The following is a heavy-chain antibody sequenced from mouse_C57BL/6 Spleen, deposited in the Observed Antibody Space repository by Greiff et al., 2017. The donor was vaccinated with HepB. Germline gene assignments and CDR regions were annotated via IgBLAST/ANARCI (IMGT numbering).Heavy chain of an antibody. Sequence: DVMLVESGGGLVKPGGSLKLSCAASGFTFSDYGMHWVRQAPEKGLEWVAYISSGSSTIYYADTVKGRFTISRDNAKNTLFLQMTSLRSEDTAMYYCAPYSDYAMDYWGQGTSVTVSS. V-gene: IGHV5-17*01. CDR3: APYSDYAMDY. CDR1: GFTFSDYG. CDR2: ISSGSSTI. J-gene: IGHJ4*01. D-gene: IGHD2-12*01.